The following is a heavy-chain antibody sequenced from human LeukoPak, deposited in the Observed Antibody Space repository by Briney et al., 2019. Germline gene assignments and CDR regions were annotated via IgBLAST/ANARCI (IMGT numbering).Heavy chain of an antibody. J-gene: IGHJ4*02. CDR2: ISGSGGST. CDR1: GFTFSSYA. D-gene: IGHD2-15*01. Sequence: GGSLRLSCAASGFTFSSYAMSWVRQAPGKGLEWVSAISGSGGSTYYADSVKGRFTISRDNSKNTLYLQMNSLRAEDTAVYYCAKILHCCGGSCYSDYFDYWGQGTLVTVSS. CDR3: AKILHCCGGSCYSDYFDY. V-gene: IGHV3-23*01.